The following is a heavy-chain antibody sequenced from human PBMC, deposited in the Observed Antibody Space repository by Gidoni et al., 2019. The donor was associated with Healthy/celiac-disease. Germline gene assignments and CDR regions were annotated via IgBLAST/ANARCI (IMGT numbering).Heavy chain of an antibody. V-gene: IGHV3-23*01. J-gene: IGHJ6*02. D-gene: IGHD2-2*01. CDR1: GFTFSSYA. Sequence: EVQLLESGGGLVQPGGSLRLSCAASGFTFSSYAMSWVRQAPGKGLEWVSAISGSGGSTYYADSVKGRFTISRDNSKNTLYLQMNSLRAEDTAVYYCAKADIVVVPASEHGMDVWGQGTTVTVSS. CDR2: ISGSGGST. CDR3: AKADIVVVPASEHGMDV.